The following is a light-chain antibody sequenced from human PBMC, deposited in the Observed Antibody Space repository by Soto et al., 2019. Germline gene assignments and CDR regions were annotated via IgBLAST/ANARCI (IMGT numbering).Light chain of an antibody. CDR3: LQDYSFPRT. J-gene: IGKJ4*01. CDR1: QGIRND. V-gene: IGKV1-6*02. Sequence: AIQVTQSPSSLSASLRYSANITCPSSQGIRNDLSWYQQKPGKAPKLLIYAASSLQSGVPSRFSGSGSGTDFTLTISSLQPEDFATYYCLQDYSFPRTFGGGTKVDIK. CDR2: AAS.